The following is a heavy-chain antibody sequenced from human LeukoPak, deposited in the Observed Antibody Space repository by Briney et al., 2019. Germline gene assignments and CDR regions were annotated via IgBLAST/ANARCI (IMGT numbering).Heavy chain of an antibody. J-gene: IGHJ3*02. CDR3: ARDVVVTAGVVTFDI. Sequence: SQTLSLTCTVSGGSISSGDYYWSWIRQPPGKGLEWIGRIYTSGSTNYNPSLKSRVTMSVDTSKNQFSLKLSSVIAADTAVYYCARDVVVTAGVVTFDIWGQGTMVTVSS. V-gene: IGHV4-61*02. CDR1: GGSISSGDYY. CDR2: IYTSGST. D-gene: IGHD2-21*02.